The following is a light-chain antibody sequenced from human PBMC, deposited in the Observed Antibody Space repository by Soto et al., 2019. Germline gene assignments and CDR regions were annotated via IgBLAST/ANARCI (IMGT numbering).Light chain of an antibody. V-gene: IGKV1-27*01. Sequence: DIQMTQSPSSLSASVGDRVTITCRASKGISTYLAWYQQKPGKVPKLLICAASTLQSGVPSRFSGSGSGTDFTLTISSLQPEDVATYYCQKYNSAPLTFGGGTKVEIK. CDR2: AAS. CDR3: QKYNSAPLT. J-gene: IGKJ4*01. CDR1: KGISTY.